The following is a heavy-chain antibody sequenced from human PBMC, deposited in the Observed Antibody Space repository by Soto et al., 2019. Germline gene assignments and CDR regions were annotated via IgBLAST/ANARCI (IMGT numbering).Heavy chain of an antibody. CDR2: FSHSGST. D-gene: IGHD3-3*01. Sequence: QLQLQESGPGLVKPSETLSLTCTVSGGSISSSSYYWGWIRQPPGKGLEWIGSFSHSGSTYYNPSLQSRVTISVDTSKNQFSLNLSSVSAADAAVYYCARGHGGITVFGAPGHFDYWGQGTLVAVSS. CDR3: ARGHGGITVFGAPGHFDY. V-gene: IGHV4-39*01. J-gene: IGHJ4*02. CDR1: GGSISSSSYY.